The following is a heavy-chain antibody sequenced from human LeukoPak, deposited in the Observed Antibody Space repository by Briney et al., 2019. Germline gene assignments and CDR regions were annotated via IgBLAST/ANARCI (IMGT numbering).Heavy chain of an antibody. CDR3: ARGKYYYDSSGYYYFDY. Sequence: QAGVSLRLSCAASGFTFSDHYMDWVRQAPGKGLEWVGRSRSKPNSYTTEYAASVKGRFTISRDDSKNPLYLQMNSLKAEDTAVYYCARGKYYYDSSGYYYFDYWGQGTLVTVSS. D-gene: IGHD3-22*01. CDR1: GFTFSDHY. V-gene: IGHV3-72*01. CDR2: SRSKPNSYTT. J-gene: IGHJ4*02.